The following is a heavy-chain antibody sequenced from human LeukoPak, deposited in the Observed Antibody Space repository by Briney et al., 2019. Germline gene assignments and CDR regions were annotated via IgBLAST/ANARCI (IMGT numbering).Heavy chain of an antibody. V-gene: IGHV3-30*04. J-gene: IGHJ6*03. D-gene: IGHD3-16*01. CDR2: ISYDGSNK. CDR3: ARDYEIGVRSYYMDV. CDR1: GFTFSSYA. Sequence: GGSLRLSCAASGFTFSSYAMHWVRQAPGKGLEWVAVISYDGSNKYYADSVKGRFTISRDNSKNTLYLQMNSLRAEDTAVYYCARDYEIGVRSYYMDVWGKGTTVTISS.